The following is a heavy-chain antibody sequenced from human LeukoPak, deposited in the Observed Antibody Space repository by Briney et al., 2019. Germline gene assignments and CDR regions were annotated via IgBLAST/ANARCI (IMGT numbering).Heavy chain of an antibody. J-gene: IGHJ2*01. CDR3: ARAGYCSGSTCYSWFFDL. CDR2: IYYSGST. D-gene: IGHD2-15*01. Sequence: PSQTLSLTCAVSGGSISSGGYSWSWIRQPPGKGLEWIGYIYYSGSTYYNPSLKSRLTISIDTSKNQFSLKLTSVTAADTAVYYCARAGYCSGSTCYSWFFDLWGRGTLVTVSS. CDR1: GGSISSGGYS. V-gene: IGHV4-30-2*05.